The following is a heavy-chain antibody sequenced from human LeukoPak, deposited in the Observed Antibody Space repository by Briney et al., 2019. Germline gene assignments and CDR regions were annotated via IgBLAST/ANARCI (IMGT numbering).Heavy chain of an antibody. D-gene: IGHD4-17*01. V-gene: IGHV3-33*06. J-gene: IGHJ4*02. CDR3: AKVIYGDYQIDY. CDR1: GFTFSTYV. CDR2: IWYDGSNK. Sequence: GGSLRLSCAASGFTFSTYVMNWVRQAPGKGLEWVAVIWYDGSNKYYADSVKGRFTISRDNSKNTLYLQMNSLRAEDTAVYYCAKVIYGDYQIDYWGQGTLVTVSS.